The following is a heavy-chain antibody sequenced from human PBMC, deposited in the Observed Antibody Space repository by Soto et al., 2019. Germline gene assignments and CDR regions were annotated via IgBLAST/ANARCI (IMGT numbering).Heavy chain of an antibody. V-gene: IGHV1-46*01. CDR3: ARAPLSVAAAGLVY. J-gene: IGHJ4*02. D-gene: IGHD6-13*01. Sequence: ASVKVSCKAAGYGFTSYYMHWVRQAPGQALEWMGIVNPSGGSTSYAQKFQGGVTMTRDTSTCTVYMELSSLRSEDTAVYYCARAPLSVAAAGLVYWGQGTLVTVSS. CDR1: GYGFTSYY. CDR2: VNPSGGST.